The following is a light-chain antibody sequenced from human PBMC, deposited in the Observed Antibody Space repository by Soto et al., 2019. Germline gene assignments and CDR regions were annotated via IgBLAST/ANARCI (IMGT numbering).Light chain of an antibody. CDR3: AAWDDSLSEV. V-gene: IGLV1-47*01. CDR1: SSNIGSTS. Sequence: QSALTQPPSVSAAPGQKVTISCSGSSSNIGSTSVSWYQQLPEAAPKLLIYENNQRPSGVPDRFSGSKSGTSASLAISGLRSEDEADYYCAAWDDSLSEVFGTGTKVTVL. CDR2: ENN. J-gene: IGLJ1*01.